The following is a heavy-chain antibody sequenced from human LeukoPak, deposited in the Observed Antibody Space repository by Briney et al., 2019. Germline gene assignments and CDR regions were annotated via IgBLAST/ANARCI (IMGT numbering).Heavy chain of an antibody. CDR1: GYRFTSYW. D-gene: IGHD1-1*01. V-gene: IGHV5-51*01. CDR2: IYPGDSDT. J-gene: IGHJ3*02. Sequence: GGSLKISCKGSGYRFTSYWIGWVRQMPGKGLEGMGIIYPGDSDTRYSPSFQGQVTISADKSISTAYLQWSSLKASDTAMYYCARPTELYLSAFDIWGQGTMVTVSS. CDR3: ARPTELYLSAFDI.